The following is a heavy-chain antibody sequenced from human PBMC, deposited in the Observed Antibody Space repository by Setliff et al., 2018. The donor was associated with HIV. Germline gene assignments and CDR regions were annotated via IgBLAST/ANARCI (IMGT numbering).Heavy chain of an antibody. V-gene: IGHV1-8*02. D-gene: IGHD5-18*01. CDR3: ASGLLIQLWFDY. Sequence: ASVKVSCKASGYTFTNSDINWVRQAPGQGLEWMGWMNPKSGNTGYAQKFQGRVTMTSNTFIGTAYMELNSLTSDDTAVYYCASGLLIQLWFDYWGQGTLVTVSS. J-gene: IGHJ4*02. CDR2: MNPKSGNT. CDR1: GYTFTNSD.